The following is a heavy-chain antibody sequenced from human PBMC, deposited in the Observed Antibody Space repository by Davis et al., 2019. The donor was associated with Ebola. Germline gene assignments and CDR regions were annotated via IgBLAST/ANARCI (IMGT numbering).Heavy chain of an antibody. J-gene: IGHJ4*02. V-gene: IGHV1-18*04. Sequence: AASVKVSCKASGYTFTSYGITWVRQAPGQGLEWMGWINPHNGNTNYAQSVQGRVTMTTDTSTTTVYMELSSLRSEDTAVYYCARERLEPYFDYWGQGTLVTVSS. CDR2: INPHNGNT. CDR1: GYTFTSYG. CDR3: ARERLEPYFDY. D-gene: IGHD1-1*01.